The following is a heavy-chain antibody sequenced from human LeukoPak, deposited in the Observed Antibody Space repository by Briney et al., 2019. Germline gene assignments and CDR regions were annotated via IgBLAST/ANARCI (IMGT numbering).Heavy chain of an antibody. D-gene: IGHD3-22*01. V-gene: IGHV3-21*01. CDR2: ISSSSSNM. CDR3: ARPLYDSSGYYYVPPWSYGMDV. J-gene: IGHJ6*02. Sequence: GGSLRLSCAASGFTFSSYSMNWVRQAPGKGLEWVSSISSSSSNMYYADSVKGRFTISRDNAKNSLYLQMNSLRVEDTAVYYCARPLYDSSGYYYVPPWSYGMDVWGQGATVTVSS. CDR1: GFTFSSYS.